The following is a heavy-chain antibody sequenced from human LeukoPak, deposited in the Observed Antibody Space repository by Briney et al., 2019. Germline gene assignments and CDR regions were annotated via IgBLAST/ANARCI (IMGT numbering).Heavy chain of an antibody. J-gene: IGHJ3*02. D-gene: IGHD1-26*01. CDR1: GITLGTYA. Sequence: PGGSLRLFCAASGITLGTYALTWVRQAPGKGLEWVSTISGSGGATYHADSVQGRFSISRDKSKNTLYLQMNSLRAEDTAIYYRAKGAGSYRKDAFDIWGQGTMVTVS. CDR3: AKGAGSYRKDAFDI. V-gene: IGHV3-23*01. CDR2: ISGSGGAT.